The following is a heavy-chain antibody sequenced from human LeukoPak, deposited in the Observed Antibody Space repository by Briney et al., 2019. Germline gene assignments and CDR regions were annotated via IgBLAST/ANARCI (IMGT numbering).Heavy chain of an antibody. V-gene: IGHV1-2*02. Sequence: ASVKVSCKASGYTFTDYYMHWERQAPGQGLEWMGWINPNSGGTNYAQKFQGRVTMTRDTSINTAYMELSSLRSDDTAVYYCARVADYGDYTLPGDYWGQGTLVTVSS. CDR3: ARVADYGDYTLPGDY. CDR2: INPNSGGT. CDR1: GYTFTDYY. D-gene: IGHD4-17*01. J-gene: IGHJ4*01.